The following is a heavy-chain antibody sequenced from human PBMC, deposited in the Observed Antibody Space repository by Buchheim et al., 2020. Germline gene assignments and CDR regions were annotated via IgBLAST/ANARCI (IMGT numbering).Heavy chain of an antibody. CDR1: GFTFSSYS. J-gene: IGHJ4*02. CDR2: ISSSSSTI. CDR3: AATYYYDSSGLHSFDY. D-gene: IGHD3-22*01. Sequence: EVQLVESGGGLVQPGGSLRLSCAASGFTFSSYSMSWVRQAPGKGLEWVSYISSSSSTIYYADSVKGRFTISRHQSKNSLYSQMNSLRAEDTAVYYCAATYYYDSSGLHSFDYWGQGTL. V-gene: IGHV3-48*01.